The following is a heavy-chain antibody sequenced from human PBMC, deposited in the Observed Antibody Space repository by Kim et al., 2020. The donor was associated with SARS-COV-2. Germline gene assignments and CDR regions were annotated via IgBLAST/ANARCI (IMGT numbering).Heavy chain of an antibody. CDR2: ISGSGGST. Sequence: GGSLRLSCAASGFTFSSYAMSWVRQAPGKGLEWVSAISGSGGSTYYADSVKGRFTISRDNSKNTLYLQMNSLRAEDTAVYYCADHDYGDYFSWFDPWGQGTLVTVSS. CDR3: ADHDYGDYFSWFDP. V-gene: IGHV3-23*01. CDR1: GFTFSSYA. D-gene: IGHD4-17*01. J-gene: IGHJ5*02.